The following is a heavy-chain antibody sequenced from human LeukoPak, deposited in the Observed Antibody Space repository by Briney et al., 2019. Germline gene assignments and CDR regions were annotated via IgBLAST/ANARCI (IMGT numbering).Heavy chain of an antibody. Sequence: GESLEISCEGSGYSFTNYWIGWVRQMPGKGLEWMGVIYPDDSDTRYSMSFQGQVTISADKSIGTAYLQWSSLKASDTAMYYCAIGGDSSTSCYRCFNYWGQGTLVTVSS. V-gene: IGHV5-51*01. CDR2: IYPDDSDT. D-gene: IGHD2-2*01. CDR1: GYSFTNYW. CDR3: AIGGDSSTSCYRCFNY. J-gene: IGHJ4*02.